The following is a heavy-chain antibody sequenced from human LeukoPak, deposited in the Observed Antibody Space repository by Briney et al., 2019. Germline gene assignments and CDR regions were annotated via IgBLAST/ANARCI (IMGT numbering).Heavy chain of an antibody. Sequence: GGSLRLSCAASGFTFSSYGMSWVRQAPGKGLEWVAVLSYDGGNKDYADSVKGRFTISRDNSKNTLYLQMNSLRAEDTAVYYCARSSEGRYYYDSSGFSYYYYYMDVWGKGTTVTISS. D-gene: IGHD3-22*01. V-gene: IGHV3-30*03. CDR3: ARSSEGRYYYDSSGFSYYYYYMDV. CDR1: GFTFSSYG. CDR2: LSYDGGNK. J-gene: IGHJ6*03.